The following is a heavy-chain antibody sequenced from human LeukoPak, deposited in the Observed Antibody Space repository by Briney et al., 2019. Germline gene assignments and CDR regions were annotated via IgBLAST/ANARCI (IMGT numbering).Heavy chain of an antibody. J-gene: IGHJ4*02. CDR1: GFTFSSYW. CDR2: IKQDGSEK. V-gene: IGHV3-7*01. Sequence: PGGSLRLSCAASGFTFSSYWMSWVRQAPGKGLEWVANIKQDGSEKYYVDSVKGRFTISRDNTKNSLYLQMNSLRAEDTAVYYCARVPYGAARPGDYWGQGTLVTVSS. CDR3: ARVPYGAARPGDY. D-gene: IGHD6-6*01.